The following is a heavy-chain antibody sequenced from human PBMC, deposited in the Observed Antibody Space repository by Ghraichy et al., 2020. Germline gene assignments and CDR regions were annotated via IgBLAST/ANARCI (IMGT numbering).Heavy chain of an antibody. CDR3: AKAHDFWKGNYYGMDV. V-gene: IGHV3-23*01. Sequence: GGSLRLSCAASGFTFSSYAMSWVRQAPGKGLEWVSAISGSGGSTYYADSVKGRFTISRDNSKNTLYLQMNSLRAEDTAVYYCAKAHDFWKGNYYGMDVRGQGTTVTVSS. CDR1: GFTFSSYA. J-gene: IGHJ6*02. CDR2: ISGSGGST. D-gene: IGHD3-3*01.